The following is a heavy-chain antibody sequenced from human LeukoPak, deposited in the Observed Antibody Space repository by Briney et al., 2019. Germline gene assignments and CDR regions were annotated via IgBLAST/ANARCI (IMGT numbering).Heavy chain of an antibody. CDR3: ASDKNYYYMDV. CDR1: GFTFSSYD. CDR2: IGTAGDT. V-gene: IGHV3-13*01. Sequence: GGSLRLSCAASGFTFSSYDMHWVRQATGKGLEWVSAIGTAGDTYYPGSVKGRFTISRENAKNSLYLQMNSLRAGDTAVYYCASDKNYYYMDVWGKGTTVTVSS. J-gene: IGHJ6*03.